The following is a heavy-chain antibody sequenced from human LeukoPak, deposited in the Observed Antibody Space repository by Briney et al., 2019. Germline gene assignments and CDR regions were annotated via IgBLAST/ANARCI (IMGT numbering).Heavy chain of an antibody. V-gene: IGHV3-7*01. J-gene: IGHJ4*02. CDR3: ARIGSRDGYTVDY. Sequence: GGSLRLSCAASGFTFSNYWMSWVSQAPGKGLEWVANIKQDGSGKYYMDSVKGRFTISRDSAKNSLYLQMNSLRVEDTAVYYCARIGSRDGYTVDYWGQGTLVTVSS. CDR1: GFTFSNYW. D-gene: IGHD5-24*01. CDR2: IKQDGSGK.